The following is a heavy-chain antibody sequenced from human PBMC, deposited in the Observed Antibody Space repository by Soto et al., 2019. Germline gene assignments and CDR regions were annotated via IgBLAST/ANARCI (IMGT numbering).Heavy chain of an antibody. CDR3: TSDNKGLADY. CDR2: INVGNGNT. Sequence: ASVKVSCKASGYTSTNYAVHWVRQAPGQGLQWIGWINVGNGNTKPSQKFQGRVTFSRDTSASTAYMEVSSLTSEDTAVYYCTSDNKGLADYWGQGTLVTVSS. V-gene: IGHV1-3*01. J-gene: IGHJ4*02. CDR1: GYTSTNYA.